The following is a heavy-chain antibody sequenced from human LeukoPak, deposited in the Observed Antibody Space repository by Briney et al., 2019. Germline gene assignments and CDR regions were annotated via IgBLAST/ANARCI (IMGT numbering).Heavy chain of an antibody. CDR1: GFTFSSFA. CDR2: ITSSSGYI. V-gene: IGHV3-21*01. Sequence: GGSLRLSCAASGFTFSSFAMSWVRQAPGKGLEWVSFITSSSGYIYYADSVKGRFTISRDNAKNSLYLQMNSLRADDTAVYYCARKGGSHDAFDIWGQGTMVTVSS. CDR3: ARKGGSHDAFDI. D-gene: IGHD2-15*01. J-gene: IGHJ3*02.